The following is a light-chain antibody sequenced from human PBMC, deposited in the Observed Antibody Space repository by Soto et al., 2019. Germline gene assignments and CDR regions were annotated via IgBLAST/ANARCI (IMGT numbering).Light chain of an antibody. CDR1: SSNIGAGYD. CDR2: GNS. V-gene: IGLV1-40*01. J-gene: IGLJ2*01. CDR3: QSYDSSLRVRV. Sequence: QSVLTQSPSVSGAPGQRVTISCTGSSSNIGAGYDVHWYQQLPGTAPKLLIYGNSNRPSGVPDRFSGSKSGTSASLAITGLQAEDEADYYCQSYDSSLRVRVFGGGTKLTVL.